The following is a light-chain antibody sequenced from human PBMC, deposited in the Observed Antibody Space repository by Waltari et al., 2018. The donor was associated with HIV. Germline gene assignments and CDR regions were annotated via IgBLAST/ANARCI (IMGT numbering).Light chain of an antibody. CDR2: EAI. CDR3: CSYGGSSTWV. J-gene: IGLJ3*02. Sequence: QSALTQPASVSGSPGQSITISCTGTSSDVGTDNLVPWYQQHPGKAPNLIIYEAIKRPSGVSNRISASKSGNTASLTISGLQAEDEADYYCCSYGGSSTWVFGGGTKVTVL. CDR1: SSDVGTDNL. V-gene: IGLV2-23*01.